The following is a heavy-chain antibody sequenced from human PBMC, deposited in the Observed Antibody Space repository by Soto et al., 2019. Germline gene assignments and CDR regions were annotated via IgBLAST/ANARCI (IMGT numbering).Heavy chain of an antibody. Sequence: GGSLRLSCAASGFTVSSNYMSWVRQAPGKGLEWVSVIYSGGSTYYADSVKGRFTISRDNSKNTLYLQMNRLRAEDTAVYYCARDRRTITIFGVVDDAFDIWGQGTMVTVSS. CDR3: ARDRRTITIFGVVDDAFDI. V-gene: IGHV3-66*01. CDR2: IYSGGST. D-gene: IGHD3-3*01. J-gene: IGHJ3*02. CDR1: GFTVSSNY.